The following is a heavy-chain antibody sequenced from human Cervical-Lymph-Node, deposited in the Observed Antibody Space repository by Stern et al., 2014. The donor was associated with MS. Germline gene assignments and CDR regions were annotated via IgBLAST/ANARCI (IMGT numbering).Heavy chain of an antibody. D-gene: IGHD6-19*01. Sequence: QVQLVQSGAEMIRPGASVKVSCKASGYTFSNYGISWVRQAPGQGLEWMGWISPYKGNTHSAQKFQGRVSMTTDTSTSTAYMELRSLRSDDTAVYYCARDPTQWQTLEYFQQWGQGTKVTVSS. J-gene: IGHJ1*01. CDR2: ISPYKGNT. V-gene: IGHV1-18*01. CDR3: ARDPTQWQTLEYFQQ. CDR1: GYTFSNYG.